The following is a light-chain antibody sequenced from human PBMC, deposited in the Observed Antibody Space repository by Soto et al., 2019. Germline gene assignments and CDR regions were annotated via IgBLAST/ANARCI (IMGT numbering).Light chain of an antibody. CDR3: QQYYSYPRT. V-gene: IGKV1-8*01. CDR2: AAS. J-gene: IGKJ1*01. Sequence: AIRMTQSPSSFSASTGDRVTITCRARQGISSYLAWYQQKPGKAPKLLIYAASTLQSGVPSRFSGSGSGTDFTLTISCLQSEDFATYYCQQYYSYPRTFGQGTQVAIK. CDR1: QGISSY.